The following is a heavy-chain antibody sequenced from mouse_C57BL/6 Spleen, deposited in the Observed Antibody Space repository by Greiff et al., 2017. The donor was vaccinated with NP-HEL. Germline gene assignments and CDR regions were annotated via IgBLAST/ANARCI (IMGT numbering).Heavy chain of an antibody. V-gene: IGHV5-4*01. J-gene: IGHJ2*01. Sequence: VQLKESGGGLVKPGGSLKLSCAASGFTFSSYAMSWVRQTPEKRLEWVATISDGGSYTYYPDNVKGRFTISRDNAKNNLYLQMSHLKSEDTAMYYCAREGTGTVFDYWGQGTTLTVSS. CDR2: ISDGGSYT. D-gene: IGHD4-1*01. CDR3: AREGTGTVFDY. CDR1: GFTFSSYA.